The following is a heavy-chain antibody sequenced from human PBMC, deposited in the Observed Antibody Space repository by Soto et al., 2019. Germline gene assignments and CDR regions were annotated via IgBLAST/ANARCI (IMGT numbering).Heavy chain of an antibody. J-gene: IGHJ4*02. Sequence: SETLSLTCTVSGGSIRDYFWTWIRQPPGKGLQWIGYIYYSGRTNYNPSLKSRVSISVDTSKNHFSLQLRSVTDADTAVYYCARLGGDASGDSGSSDCWGQGPWVTASS. CDR3: ARLGGDASGDSGSSDC. D-gene: IGHD4-17*01. V-gene: IGHV4-59*01. CDR1: GGSIRDYF. CDR2: IYYSGRT.